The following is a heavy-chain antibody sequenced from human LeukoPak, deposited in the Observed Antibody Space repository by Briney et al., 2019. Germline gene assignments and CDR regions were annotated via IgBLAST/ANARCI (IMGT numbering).Heavy chain of an antibody. CDR1: GGSFSGYY. V-gene: IGHV4-34*01. D-gene: IGHD3-3*01. J-gene: IGHJ6*03. CDR3: ARTSIFGNYYMDV. CDR2: INHSGST. Sequence: SETLSLTYAVYGGSFSGYYWSWIRQPPGKGLEWIGEINHSGSTNYNPSLKSRVTISVDTSKNQFSLKLSSVTAADTAVYYCARTSIFGNYYMDVWGRGTTVTVSS.